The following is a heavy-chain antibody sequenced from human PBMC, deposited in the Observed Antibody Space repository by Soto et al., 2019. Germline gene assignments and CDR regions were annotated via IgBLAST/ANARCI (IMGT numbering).Heavy chain of an antibody. CDR2: IYYSGST. Sequence: SETLSLTCTVSGGSISSSSYYWGWIRQPPGKGLEWIGSIYYSGSTYYNPSLKSRVTISVDTSKNQFSLKLSSVTAADTAVYYCARHLYYHGSGSHKNWFDPWGQGTLVTVSS. CDR3: ARHLYYHGSGSHKNWFDP. J-gene: IGHJ5*02. D-gene: IGHD3-10*01. CDR1: GGSISSSSYY. V-gene: IGHV4-39*01.